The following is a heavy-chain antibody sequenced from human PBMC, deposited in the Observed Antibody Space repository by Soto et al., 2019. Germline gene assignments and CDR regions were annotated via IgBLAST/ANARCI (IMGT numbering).Heavy chain of an antibody. CDR2: NFSSGST. V-gene: IGHV4-4*07. CDR3: AREGSYSAYNFAHGIQLWSFDF. J-gene: IGHJ4*02. CDR1: GGSINTFY. D-gene: IGHD5-12*01. Sequence: PETLSLTCTLSGGSINTFYRSWVRQPAGKGQEWIGRNFSSGSTSFNPSLERRVAMSVDTSKNHFSLNLSSVTAADMAVYYCAREGSYSAYNFAHGIQLWSFDFWGQGALVTVSS.